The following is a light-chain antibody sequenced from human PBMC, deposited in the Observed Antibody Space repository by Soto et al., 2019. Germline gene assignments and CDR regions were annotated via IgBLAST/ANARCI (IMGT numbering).Light chain of an antibody. CDR3: SSYTSSSTLYV. CDR1: SSDGGAYNY. V-gene: IGLV2-14*01. Sequence: QSALTQPASVSGSPGQSITISCTGTSSDGGAYNYVSWYQQHPGKAPKLMIYEVSNRPSGVSNRFSGSKSGNTASLTISGLQAEDEADYYCSSYTSSSTLYVFGTGTKLSVL. CDR2: EVS. J-gene: IGLJ1*01.